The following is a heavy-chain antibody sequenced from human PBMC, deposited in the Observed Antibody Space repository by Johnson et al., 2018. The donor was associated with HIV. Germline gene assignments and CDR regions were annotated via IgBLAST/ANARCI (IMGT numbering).Heavy chain of an antibody. CDR2: INWNGGST. CDR3: ARATTYYYDSRQDAFDI. V-gene: IGHV3-20*04. CDR1: RFTFDDYG. D-gene: IGHD3-22*01. J-gene: IGHJ3*02. Sequence: VQLVESGGGVVQPGRSLRLTCAASRFTFDDYGMSWVRQGPGKGLEWVSGINWNGGSTGYADSVKGRFTISRDNSKNTIYLQMNNLRAEDTALYYCARATTYYYDSRQDAFDIWGQGTMVTVSS.